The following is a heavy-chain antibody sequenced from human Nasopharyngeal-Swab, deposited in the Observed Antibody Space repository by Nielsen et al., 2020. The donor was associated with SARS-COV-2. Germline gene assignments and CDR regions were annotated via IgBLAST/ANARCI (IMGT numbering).Heavy chain of an antibody. D-gene: IGHD2-2*01. CDR2: ISSSSSTI. CDR1: GFTFSSYS. V-gene: IGHV3-48*01. Sequence: GESLKISCAASGFTFSSYSMNWVRQAPGKGLEWVSYISSSSSTIYYADSVKGRFTISRDNSKNTLYLQMNSPRAEDTAVYYCAKVKRPIVVVPAATDYWGQGTLVTVSS. J-gene: IGHJ4*02. CDR3: AKVKRPIVVVPAATDY.